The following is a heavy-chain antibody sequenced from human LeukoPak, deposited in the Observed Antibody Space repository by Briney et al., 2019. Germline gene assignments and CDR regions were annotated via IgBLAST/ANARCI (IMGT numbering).Heavy chain of an antibody. CDR3: CYADSVKGRFTISGDNSKNTLYLQMNSLRAEDTAVYYCAKDSSGWYSSFDY. J-gene: IGHJ4*02. Sequence: PGGSLRLSCAASGFTFSSYEMNWVRQAPGKGLEWVSYISSSGSTIYYADSVKGRFTISRDNAKNSLYLQMNSLRAEDTAGTNKCYADSVKGRFTISGDNSKNTLYLQMNSLRAEDTAVYYCAKDSSGWYSSFDYWGQGTLVTVSS. CDR2: ISSSGSTI. CDR1: GFTFSSYE. D-gene: IGHD3-10*01. V-gene: IGHV3-48*03.